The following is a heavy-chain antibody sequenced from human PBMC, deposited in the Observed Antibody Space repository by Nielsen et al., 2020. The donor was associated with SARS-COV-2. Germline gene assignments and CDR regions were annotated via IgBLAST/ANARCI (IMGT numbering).Heavy chain of an antibody. CDR1: GFTFSSYS. Sequence: GGSLRLSCAASGFTFSSYSMDWVRQAPGKGLEWVSSISSSSSYIYYADSVKGRFTISRDNAKNSLYLQMNSLRAEDTAVYYCARGGGWRMTTVTPTDYWGQGTLVTVSS. D-gene: IGHD4-17*01. V-gene: IGHV3-21*01. CDR2: ISSSSSYI. CDR3: ARGGGWRMTTVTPTDY. J-gene: IGHJ4*02.